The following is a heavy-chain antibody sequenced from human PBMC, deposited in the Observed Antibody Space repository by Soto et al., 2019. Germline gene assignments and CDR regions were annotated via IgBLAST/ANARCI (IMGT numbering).Heavy chain of an antibody. CDR3: ARIELPATPFDP. V-gene: IGHV1-18*01. CDR2: ISAYNGNT. Sequence: VKVCCKASGYTFSSYGISWVRQAPGQGLEWMGWISAYNGNTNYAQKLQGRVTMTTDTSTSTAYMELRSLRSDDTAVYYCARIELPATPFDPWGQGTLVTAPQ. D-gene: IGHD2-15*01. CDR1: GYTFSSYG. J-gene: IGHJ5*02.